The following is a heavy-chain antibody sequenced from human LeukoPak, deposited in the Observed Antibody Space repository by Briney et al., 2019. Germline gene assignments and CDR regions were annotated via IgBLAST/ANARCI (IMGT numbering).Heavy chain of an antibody. CDR3: ARLGYGFWSGSISWFDP. CDR2: IYHSGST. D-gene: IGHD3-3*01. V-gene: IGHV4-38-2*01. CDR1: GYSISSGYY. Sequence: PSETLSLTCAVSGYSISSGYYWGWIRQPPGKGLEWIGSIYHSGSTYYNPSLKSRVTISVDTSKNQFSLKLSSVTAADTAVYYCARLGYGFWSGSISWFDPWGQGTLVTVSS. J-gene: IGHJ5*02.